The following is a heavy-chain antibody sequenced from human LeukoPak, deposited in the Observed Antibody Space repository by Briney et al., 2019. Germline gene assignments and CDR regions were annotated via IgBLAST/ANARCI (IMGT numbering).Heavy chain of an antibody. CDR1: GFTFSNFE. CDR3: VSDAFDI. V-gene: IGHV3-48*03. CDR2: ISSSGSAI. J-gene: IGHJ3*02. Sequence: GGSLRLSCAASGFTFSNFEMTWGRQAPEKGLELVSYISSSGSAIHYADSVKGRFTISRDNAKNSLSLQMNSLRAEDTAVYYCVSDAFDIWGQGTMVTVSS.